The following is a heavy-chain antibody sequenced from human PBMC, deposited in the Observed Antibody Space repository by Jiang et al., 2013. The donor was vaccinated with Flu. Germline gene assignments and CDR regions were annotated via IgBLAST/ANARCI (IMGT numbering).Heavy chain of an antibody. Sequence: PGASVKVSCKASGYTFTSYAMHWVRQAPGQRLEWMGWVNAGNGNTKYSQKFQGRVTITRDTSASTAYMELSSLRSEDTAVYYCARVLPYYYDSSGYYFDAFDIWGQGTMVTVSS. D-gene: IGHD3-22*01. CDR3: ARVLPYYYDSSGYYFDAFDI. V-gene: IGHV1-3*01. CDR1: GYTFTSYA. J-gene: IGHJ3*02. CDR2: VNAGNGNT.